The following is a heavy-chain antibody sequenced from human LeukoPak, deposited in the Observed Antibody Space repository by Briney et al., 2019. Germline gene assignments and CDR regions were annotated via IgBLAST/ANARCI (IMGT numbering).Heavy chain of an antibody. J-gene: IGHJ4*02. Sequence: GGSLRLSCAASGFTFSSYAMSWVRQAPGKGLEWVSAISGSGGSTYYADSVKGRFTISRDNSKNTLYLQMNSLRAEDTAVYYCAKDRVYYYDSSGYYRPLGGFDYWGQGTLVTVSS. CDR1: GFTFSSYA. V-gene: IGHV3-23*01. CDR3: AKDRVYYYDSSGYYRPLGGFDY. D-gene: IGHD3-22*01. CDR2: ISGSGGST.